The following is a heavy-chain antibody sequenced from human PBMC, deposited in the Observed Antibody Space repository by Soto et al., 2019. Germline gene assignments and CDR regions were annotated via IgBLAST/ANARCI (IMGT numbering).Heavy chain of an antibody. CDR2: IYHSGST. D-gene: IGHD3-10*01. Sequence: PSETLSLTCAVSGYSISSGYYWGWIRQPPGKGLEWIGSIYHSGSTYYNPSLKSRVTISVDTSKNQFSLKLSSVTAADTAVYYCVRDIGSEWFGELLFDWFDPWGQGTLVTVSS. J-gene: IGHJ5*02. V-gene: IGHV4-38-2*02. CDR1: GYSISSGYY. CDR3: VRDIGSEWFGELLFDWFDP.